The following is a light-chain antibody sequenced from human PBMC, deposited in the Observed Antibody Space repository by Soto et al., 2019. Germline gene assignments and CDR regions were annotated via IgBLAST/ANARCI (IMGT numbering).Light chain of an antibody. CDR1: QSISSW. V-gene: IGKV1-5*01. CDR2: DAS. CDR3: QQYNGYSTWT. Sequence: DIQMTQSPSTLSASVGDRVTITCRASQSISSWLAWYQQKPGKAPKLLIYDASSLESGVPSRFSGSGSGTDFTLTISNLQPEDFATYYCQQYNGYSTWTFGQGTKV. J-gene: IGKJ1*01.